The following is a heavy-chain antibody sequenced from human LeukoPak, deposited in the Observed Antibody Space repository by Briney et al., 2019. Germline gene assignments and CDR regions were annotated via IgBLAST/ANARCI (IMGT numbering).Heavy chain of an antibody. CDR1: GDSITSGAYF. CDR3: ARGYYFDSGSFFGD. J-gene: IGHJ4*02. D-gene: IGHD3-10*01. Sequence: PSETLSLTCTVSGDSITSGAYFWNWIRQQPGKDLEWIGYSYYTRSTNYNPSLESRVTILLDTSKNEFSLRLSSVTAADTAVYYCARGYYFDSGSFFGDWGQGTLVTVSS. V-gene: IGHV4-31*03. CDR2: SYYTRST.